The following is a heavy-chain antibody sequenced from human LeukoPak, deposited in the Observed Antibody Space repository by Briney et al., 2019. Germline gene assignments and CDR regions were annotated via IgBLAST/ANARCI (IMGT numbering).Heavy chain of an antibody. CDR1: GYTCTGYY. CDR3: ARGGHIVVVTAIF. D-gene: IGHD2-21*02. CDR2: INPNSGGT. V-gene: IGHV1-2*02. Sequence: SVKVSCKASGYTCTGYYMHWVRQAPGHGLEWMGWINPNSGGTNYAQKFQGRVTMTRDTSISTAYMELSRLRSDDTAVYYCARGGHIVVVTAIFWGQGTLVTVSS. J-gene: IGHJ4*02.